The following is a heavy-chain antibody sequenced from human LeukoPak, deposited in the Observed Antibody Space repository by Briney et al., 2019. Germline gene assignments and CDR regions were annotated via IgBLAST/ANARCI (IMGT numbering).Heavy chain of an antibody. D-gene: IGHD4-17*01. J-gene: IGHJ4*02. V-gene: IGHV3-53*01. CDR2: IYSGGST. Sequence: PGGSLRRSCAASGFTVSSNYMSWVCQAPGKGLEWVSVIYSGGSTYYADSVKGRFTISRDNSKNTLYLQMNSLRAEDTAVYYCARVPTTVTTVYFDYWGQGTLVTVSS. CDR3: ARVPTTVTTVYFDY. CDR1: GFTVSSNY.